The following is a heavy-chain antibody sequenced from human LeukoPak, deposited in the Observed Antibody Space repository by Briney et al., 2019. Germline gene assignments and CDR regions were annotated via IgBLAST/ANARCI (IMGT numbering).Heavy chain of an antibody. J-gene: IGHJ4*02. CDR1: GGTFSTYA. V-gene: IGHV1-69*13. CDR3: AISSKLERPYY. CDR2: IIPIFGTA. D-gene: IGHD1-1*01. Sequence: ASVKVSCKASGGTFSTYAITWVRQAPGQGLEWMGGIIPIFGTATYAQKFQGRVTITADESTSTAYMELSSLRSEDTAVYYCAISSKLERPYYWGQGTLVTVSS.